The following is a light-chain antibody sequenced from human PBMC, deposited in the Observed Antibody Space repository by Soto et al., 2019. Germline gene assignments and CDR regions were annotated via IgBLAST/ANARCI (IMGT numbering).Light chain of an antibody. CDR1: TGPVTSGRY. CDR3: LLSYSGGRV. Sequence: QAVVTQEPSVTVSPGGTVTLTCDSSTGPVTSGRYPYWFQQKPGQAPRTLIYDTSLKYSWTPARFSGSLLRGKAALTLSGARPEDEADCYCLLSYSGGRVFGGGTKVTVL. J-gene: IGLJ3*02. V-gene: IGLV7-46*01. CDR2: DTS.